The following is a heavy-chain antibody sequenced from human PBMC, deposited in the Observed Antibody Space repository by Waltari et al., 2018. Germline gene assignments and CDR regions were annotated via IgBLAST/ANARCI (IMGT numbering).Heavy chain of an antibody. J-gene: IGHJ4*02. CDR1: GVPFSNAW. V-gene: IGHV3-15*01. CDR2: SQSNTDGGTT. CDR3: PKANPHYVILTCYYRFDF. D-gene: IGHD3-9*01. Sequence: EVQLVESGGGWVKPGGSLRLSCAASGVPFSNAWMSWVRQAPGKGLELVGRSQSNTDGGTTDYAAPVKGGVTRSRIDSKNTLLLQQRGRKTGDTCGSYCPKANPHYVILTCYYRFDFWVQGNLVTVPS.